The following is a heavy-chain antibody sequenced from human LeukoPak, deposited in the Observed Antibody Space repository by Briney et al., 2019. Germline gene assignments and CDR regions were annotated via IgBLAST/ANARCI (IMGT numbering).Heavy chain of an antibody. V-gene: IGHV1-18*01. CDR3: ARGVRYFDWLLPGDAFDI. Sequence: ASVKVSCKASGYTFTSYGISWVRQAPGQGLEWMGWISAYNGNTNYAQKLQGRVTMTTDTSTSTAYMELRSLRSDDTAVYYCARGVRYFDWLLPGDAFDIWGQGTMVTVSS. CDR1: GYTFTSYG. J-gene: IGHJ3*02. CDR2: ISAYNGNT. D-gene: IGHD3-9*01.